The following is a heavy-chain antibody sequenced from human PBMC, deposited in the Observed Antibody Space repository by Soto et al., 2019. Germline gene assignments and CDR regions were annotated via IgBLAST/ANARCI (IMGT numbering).Heavy chain of an antibody. D-gene: IGHD6-13*01. CDR3: AKDQGQQLVLDYFDY. Sequence: GGSLRLSCASSGFTFSSYAMSWVRQAPGKGLEWVSAISGSGGSTYYADSVKGRFTISRDNSKNTLYLQMNSLRAEDTAVYYCAKDQGQQLVLDYFDYWGQGTLVTVSS. CDR1: GFTFSSYA. V-gene: IGHV3-23*01. J-gene: IGHJ4*02. CDR2: ISGSGGST.